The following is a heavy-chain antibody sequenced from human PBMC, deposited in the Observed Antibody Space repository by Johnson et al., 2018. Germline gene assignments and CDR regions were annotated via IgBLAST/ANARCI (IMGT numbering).Heavy chain of an antibody. V-gene: IGHV3-21*01. Sequence: VQLVQSGGGPVKPGGSLRLSCAASGFTFSRYIMNWVRQAPGKGLEWVSSISSTSSYIYYADSVKGRFTISRDNTKNSLYLQMNSLRADDTAVYYCGLYYDFWNGYTRLDYCGQGTLVTVSS. D-gene: IGHD3/OR15-3a*01. CDR2: ISSTSSYI. CDR3: GLYYDFWNGYTRLDY. J-gene: IGHJ4*02. CDR1: GFTFSRYI.